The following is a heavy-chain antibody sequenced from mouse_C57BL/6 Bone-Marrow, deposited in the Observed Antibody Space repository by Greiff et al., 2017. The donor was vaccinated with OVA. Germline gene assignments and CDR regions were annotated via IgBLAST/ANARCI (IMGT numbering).Heavy chain of an antibody. Sequence: QVQLQQSGPELVKPGASVKISCKASGYAFSSSWMNWVKQRPGKGLEWIGRIYPGDGDTNYNGKFKGKATLTADTSSSTAYMQLSSLTSEDSAVYFCARHEDGYYASYFDYWGQGTTLTVSS. CDR3: ARHEDGYYASYFDY. D-gene: IGHD2-3*01. CDR1: GYAFSSSW. CDR2: IYPGDGDT. J-gene: IGHJ2*01. V-gene: IGHV1-82*01.